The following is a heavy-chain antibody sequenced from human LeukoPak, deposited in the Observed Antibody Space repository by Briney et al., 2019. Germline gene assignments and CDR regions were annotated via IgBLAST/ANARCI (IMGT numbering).Heavy chain of an antibody. CDR2: ISAYNGNT. CDR1: GYTSTSYG. V-gene: IGHV1-18*01. D-gene: IGHD4-17*01. CDR3: ARDGPDYGDYINFDY. J-gene: IGHJ4*02. Sequence: ASVKVSCKASGYTSTSYGISWVRQAPGQGLEWMGWISAYNGNTNYAQKLQGRVSMTTDTSTNTAYMELRSLTSDDTAVYYCARDGPDYGDYINFDYWGQGTLVTVSS.